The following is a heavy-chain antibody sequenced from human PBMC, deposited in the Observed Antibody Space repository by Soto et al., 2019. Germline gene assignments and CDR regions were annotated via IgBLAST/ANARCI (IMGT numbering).Heavy chain of an antibody. D-gene: IGHD1-26*01. J-gene: IGHJ6*02. Sequence: QVQLVESGGGVVQPGRSLRLSCAASGFTFSSYGMHWVRQAPGKGLEWVAVIWYDGSNKYYADSVKGRFTISRDNSKHTLYLQMNSLRAEDTAVYYCGRGGVGATVYYYYGMDVWGQGTTVTVSS. CDR2: IWYDGSNK. CDR1: GFTFSSYG. CDR3: GRGGVGATVYYYYGMDV. V-gene: IGHV3-33*01.